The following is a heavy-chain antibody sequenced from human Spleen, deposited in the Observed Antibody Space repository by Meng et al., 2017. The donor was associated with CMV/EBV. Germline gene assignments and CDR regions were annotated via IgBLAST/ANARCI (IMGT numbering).Heavy chain of an antibody. CDR1: GFTVSSNY. CDR2: IYSDSST. Sequence: SGFTVSSNYMSWVRQAPGKGLEWVSVIYSDSSTYYADSVKGRFTISRDNSKNTLYLQMNSLRAEDTAVYYCARLYSSTWHRGYWYFDLWGRGTLVTVSS. CDR3: ARLYSSTWHRGYWYFDL. D-gene: IGHD6-13*01. J-gene: IGHJ2*01. V-gene: IGHV3-53*01.